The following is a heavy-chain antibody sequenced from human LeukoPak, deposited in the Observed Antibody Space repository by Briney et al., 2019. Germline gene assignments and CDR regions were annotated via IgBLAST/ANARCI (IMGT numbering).Heavy chain of an antibody. CDR3: ALIAPPHN. V-gene: IGHV1-46*01. D-gene: IGHD6-13*01. CDR1: GITFTSYY. CDR2: INPSGTIT. Sequence: ASVKVSCKASGITFTSYYIHWVRQAPGRGLEWMGKINPSGTITTYAPKYQGRATVTKDTSTNTVYMELSSLRSDDTAVYYCALIAPPHNWGQGTLVTASS. J-gene: IGHJ4*02.